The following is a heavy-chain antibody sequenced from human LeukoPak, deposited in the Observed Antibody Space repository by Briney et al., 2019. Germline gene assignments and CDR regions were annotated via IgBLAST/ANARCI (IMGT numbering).Heavy chain of an antibody. D-gene: IGHD3-22*01. Sequence: ASVKVSCKASGYTFTGYYIRWVRQAPGQGLEWMGRINPNNGGTNYAQKFQGRVTMTRDMSMSTAYMELSRLRSVDTAVYYCAGEDNSSGYRPFDIWGQGTMVTVPS. CDR3: AGEDNSSGYRPFDI. CDR1: GYTFTGYY. V-gene: IGHV1-2*06. CDR2: INPNNGGT. J-gene: IGHJ3*02.